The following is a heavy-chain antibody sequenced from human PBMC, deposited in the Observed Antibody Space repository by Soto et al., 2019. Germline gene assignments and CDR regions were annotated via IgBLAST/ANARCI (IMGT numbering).Heavy chain of an antibody. Sequence: QVPLVQSGTEVKKPGASVKVSCKASGYTFRSYGISWVRQAPGQGLEWMGWISGYNGNTHYSQKFQGKVTMTTDTSTSTAYMELRNRRSDDTAVYYCAKADSNYAGRFSYYYMDVWGTGTMVTVSS. CDR1: GYTFRSYG. J-gene: IGHJ6*03. D-gene: IGHD4-4*01. CDR2: ISGYNGNT. V-gene: IGHV1-18*01. CDR3: AKADSNYAGRFSYYYMDV.